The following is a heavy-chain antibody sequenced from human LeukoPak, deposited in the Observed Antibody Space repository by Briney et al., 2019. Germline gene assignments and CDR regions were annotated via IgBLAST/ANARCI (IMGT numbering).Heavy chain of an antibody. CDR3: ARRRVYYGSGSRPPDAFDI. Sequence: SQTLSLTCAISGDSVSSNSAAWNWIRQSPSRGLEWLGGTYYRSKWYNDYAVSVKSRITINPDTSKNQFSLQLNSVTPEDTAVYYCARRRVYYGSGSRPPDAFDIWGQGTMVTVSS. D-gene: IGHD3-10*01. CDR2: TYYRSKWYN. CDR1: GDSVSSNSAA. J-gene: IGHJ3*02. V-gene: IGHV6-1*01.